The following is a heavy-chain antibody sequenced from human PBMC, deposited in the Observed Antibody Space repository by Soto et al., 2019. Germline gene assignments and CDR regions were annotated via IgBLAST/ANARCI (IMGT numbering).Heavy chain of an antibody. V-gene: IGHV3-23*01. J-gene: IGHJ4*02. CDR3: AKKYSSSWYGHSDY. CDR1: GFTFSSYA. Sequence: GGSLRLSCAASGFTFSSYAMSWVRQAPGKGLEWVSAISGSGGSTYYADSVKGRFTISRDNSKNTLYLQMNSLRAEDTAVYYCAKKYSSSWYGHSDYWGQGTLVTVSS. CDR2: ISGSGGST. D-gene: IGHD6-13*01.